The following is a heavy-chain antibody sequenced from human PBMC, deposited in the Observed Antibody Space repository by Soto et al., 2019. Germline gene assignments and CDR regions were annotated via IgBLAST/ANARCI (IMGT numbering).Heavy chain of an antibody. J-gene: IGHJ5*02. CDR1: GYTFTSYG. Sequence: ASVKVSCKASGYTFTSYGISWVRQAPGQGLEWMGWISAYNGNTNYAQKLQGRVTMTTDTSTSTAYMELRSLRSEDTAVYYCARVVKRGGIVLVPAAVGLANWFDPWGQGTLVTVSS. CDR3: ARVVKRGGIVLVPAAVGLANWFDP. V-gene: IGHV1-18*01. CDR2: ISAYNGNT. D-gene: IGHD2-2*01.